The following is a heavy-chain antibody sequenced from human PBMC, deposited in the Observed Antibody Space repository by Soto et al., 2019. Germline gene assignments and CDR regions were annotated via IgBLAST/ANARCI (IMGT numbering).Heavy chain of an antibody. Sequence: SQTLPLPWTVAGGSISSHSWSWIRQPPGRGLEWIGYVYSSGSTNYNPSLESRVTISVDTSKNQFSLKLSSVTAADTAVYYCAKLAGYCSGNSCHGDYALDVWGQGTTVTVSS. V-gene: IGHV4-4*08. CDR3: AKLAGYCSGNSCHGDYALDV. CDR2: VYSSGST. J-gene: IGHJ6*02. CDR1: GGSISSHS. D-gene: IGHD2-15*01.